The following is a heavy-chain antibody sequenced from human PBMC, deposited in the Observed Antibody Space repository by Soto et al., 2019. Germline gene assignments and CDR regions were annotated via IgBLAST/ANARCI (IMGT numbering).Heavy chain of an antibody. Sequence: SETLSLTCTVSGGSMISYYWSWIRQPPGKGLEWIGFIYFAGSTKYNPSLNSRVTISVDTSKNQFSLTVTSVTAADTAVYYCARQGYSGYEGLDYWGQGTLVTVSS. CDR2: IYFAGST. CDR1: GGSMISYY. D-gene: IGHD5-12*01. J-gene: IGHJ4*02. CDR3: ARQGYSGYEGLDY. V-gene: IGHV4-59*08.